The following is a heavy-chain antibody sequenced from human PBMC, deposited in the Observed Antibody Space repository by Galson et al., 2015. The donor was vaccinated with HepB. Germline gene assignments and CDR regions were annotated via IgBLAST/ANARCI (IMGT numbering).Heavy chain of an antibody. J-gene: IGHJ4*02. Sequence: SLRLSCAASGFTFSNYNMNWVRQTPGKGLEWVSSISSSSSYIYYADSMKGRFTISRDNAKSSLYLQMNSLRAEDTAVYYCARDGYCSSSSCYLGVFDYWGQGTLVTVSS. CDR1: GFTFSNYN. D-gene: IGHD2-2*01. CDR2: ISSSSSYI. CDR3: ARDGYCSSSSCYLGVFDY. V-gene: IGHV3-21*01.